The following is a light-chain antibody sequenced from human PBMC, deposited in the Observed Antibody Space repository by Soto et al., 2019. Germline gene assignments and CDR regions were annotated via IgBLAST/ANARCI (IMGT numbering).Light chain of an antibody. CDR1: QSLNSN. J-gene: IGKJ4*01. Sequence: DTIMTQSPVILSVSPGERATVSCRASQSLNSNLAWYQQKPGQAPRLLIYGASNRATGIPDRFSGSGSGTEFTLTISSLQSEDFAVYSCQQYNIWPLTFGGGTKVDIK. V-gene: IGKV3D-15*01. CDR2: GAS. CDR3: QQYNIWPLT.